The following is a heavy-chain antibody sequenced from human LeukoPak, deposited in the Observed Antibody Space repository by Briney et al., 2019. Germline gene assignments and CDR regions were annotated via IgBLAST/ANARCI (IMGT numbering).Heavy chain of an antibody. CDR2: INWNGGDT. D-gene: IGHD6-19*01. Sequence: GGSLRLSCAASGFTFDDYGMNWVRQAPGKGLEWVSGINWNGGDTAYADSVKGRFTISRDNAKNSLYLQMNSLRADDTAVYYCVRVGYSSGWRAPDFDYWGQGTLVTVSS. J-gene: IGHJ4*02. CDR1: GFTFDDYG. V-gene: IGHV3-20*04. CDR3: VRVGYSSGWRAPDFDY.